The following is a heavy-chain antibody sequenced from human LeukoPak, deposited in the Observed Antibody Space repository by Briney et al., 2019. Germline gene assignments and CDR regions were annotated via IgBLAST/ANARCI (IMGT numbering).Heavy chain of an antibody. CDR3: ARGRRVVVAAYPLGNYYYMDV. V-gene: IGHV4-39*07. J-gene: IGHJ6*03. D-gene: IGHD2-15*01. CDR1: GGSISSSSYY. Sequence: SETLSLTCTVSGGSISSSSYYWGWIRQPPGKGLEWIGSIYYSGSTYYNPSLKSRVTISVDTSKNQFSLKLSSVTAADTAVYYCARGRRVVVAAYPLGNYYYMDVWGKGTTVTISS. CDR2: IYYSGST.